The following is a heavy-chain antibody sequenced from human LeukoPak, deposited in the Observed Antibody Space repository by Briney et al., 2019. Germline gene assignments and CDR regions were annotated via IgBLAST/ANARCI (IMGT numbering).Heavy chain of an antibody. D-gene: IGHD1-26*01. CDR3: AGGSYYVGY. CDR2: IYTSGST. Sequence: PSQTLSLTCTVSGGSISSGGYYWSWIRQPAGKGLEWIGRIYTSGSTNYNPSLKSRVTISVDTSKNQFSLKLSSVTAADTAVYYCAGGSYYVGYWGQGTLVTVSS. J-gene: IGHJ4*02. CDR1: GGSISSGGYY. V-gene: IGHV4-61*02.